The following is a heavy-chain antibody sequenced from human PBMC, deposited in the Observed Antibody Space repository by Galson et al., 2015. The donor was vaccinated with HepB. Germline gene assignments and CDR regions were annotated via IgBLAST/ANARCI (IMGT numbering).Heavy chain of an antibody. CDR3: ARQFIGWLADPFDY. V-gene: IGHV4-39*01. Sequence: EWIGSIGSSGITFHNPSLKSRLTISVDTSKNQFSLRLTSVTAADTAVYYCARQFIGWLADPFDYWGQGTLVTVSS. J-gene: IGHJ4*02. CDR2: IGSSGIT. D-gene: IGHD6-19*01.